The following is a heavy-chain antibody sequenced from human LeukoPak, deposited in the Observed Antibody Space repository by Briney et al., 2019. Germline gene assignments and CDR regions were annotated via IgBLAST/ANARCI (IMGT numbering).Heavy chain of an antibody. Sequence: SETLSLTCAVYGGSFSGYYWSWIRQPPGKGREWIGEINHRGSTNYNPSLKSRVTISVDTSKNQFSLKLSSVTAADTAVYYCAGADPGYYYGSMEEFDYWGQGTLVTVSS. CDR1: GGSFSGYY. J-gene: IGHJ4*02. CDR3: AGADPGYYYGSMEEFDY. D-gene: IGHD3-10*01. CDR2: INHRGST. V-gene: IGHV4-34*01.